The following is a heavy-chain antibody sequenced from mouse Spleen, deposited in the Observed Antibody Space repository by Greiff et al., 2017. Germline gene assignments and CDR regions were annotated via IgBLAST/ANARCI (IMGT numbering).Heavy chain of an antibody. CDR2: IDPSDSYT. J-gene: IGHJ2*01. CDR3: ARGAYYGNYVDY. D-gene: IGHD2-10*01. CDR1: GYTFTSYW. V-gene: IGHV1-69*01. Sequence: QVQLQQPGAELVMPGASVKLSCKASGYTFTSYWMHWVKQRPGQGLEWIGEIDPSDSYTNYNQKFKGKATLTVDKSSSTAYMQLSSLTSEDSAVYYCARGAYYGNYVDYWGQGTTLTVSS.